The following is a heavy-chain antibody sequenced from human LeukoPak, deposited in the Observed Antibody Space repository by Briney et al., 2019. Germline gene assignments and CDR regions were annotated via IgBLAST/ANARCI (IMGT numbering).Heavy chain of an antibody. Sequence: GSSVKVSCKASGGTFSSYAISWVRQAPGQGLEWMGWINPNSGGTNYAQKLQGRVTVTRDTSISTAYMELSRLRSDDTAVYYCARVGLTGARRNTYDYWGQGTLVTVSS. J-gene: IGHJ4*02. V-gene: IGHV1-2*02. D-gene: IGHD1-26*01. CDR2: INPNSGGT. CDR3: ARVGLTGARRNTYDY. CDR1: GGTFSSYA.